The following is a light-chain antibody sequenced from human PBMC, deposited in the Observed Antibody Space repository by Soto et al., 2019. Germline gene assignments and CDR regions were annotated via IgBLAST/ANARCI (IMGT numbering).Light chain of an antibody. CDR1: QSVSNN. V-gene: IGKV3-15*01. Sequence: EIMMTQSPATLSVSPGERATLSCRASQSVSNNLAWYQQKPGQAPRLLIYYASTRSTGIPARFSGSGSGTEFTLTISSLQSEDFALYYCQQYNNWPPITFGQGTRLEIK. CDR2: YAS. CDR3: QQYNNWPPIT. J-gene: IGKJ5*01.